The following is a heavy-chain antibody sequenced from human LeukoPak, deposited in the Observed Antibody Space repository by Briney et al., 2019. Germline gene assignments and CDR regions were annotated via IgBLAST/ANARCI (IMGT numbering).Heavy chain of an antibody. CDR1: GFTFTNYW. J-gene: IGHJ4*02. V-gene: IGHV3-7*01. Sequence: GGSLRLSCAASGFTFTNYWMSRVRQAPGKGLELVANIKQDRSEKYYVDSVKGRFTISRDSAKNSLYLQMNSLRAEDTAVYYCARLREIPVFGVVTKSTSYFDYWGQGTLVTVSS. D-gene: IGHD3-3*01. CDR2: IKQDRSEK. CDR3: ARLREIPVFGVVTKSTSYFDY.